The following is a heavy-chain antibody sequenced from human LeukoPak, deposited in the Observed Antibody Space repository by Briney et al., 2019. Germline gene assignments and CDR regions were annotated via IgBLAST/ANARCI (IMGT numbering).Heavy chain of an antibody. V-gene: IGHV3-30*03. D-gene: IGHD6-19*01. CDR3: AREATWDQWYFDH. CDR2: VASDGGAK. CDR1: GFSFSNHG. J-gene: IGHJ4*02. Sequence: GTSLRLSCVASGFSFSNHGMHWVRQAPGKGLEWVSVVASDGGAKFYADSVKGRFTLSRDNSKNMFFLQMNFLTVEDTAIYYCAREATWDQWYFDHWGQGTPVTVSS.